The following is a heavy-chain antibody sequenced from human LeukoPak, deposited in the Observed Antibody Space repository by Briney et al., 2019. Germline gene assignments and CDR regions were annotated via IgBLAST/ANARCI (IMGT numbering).Heavy chain of an antibody. D-gene: IGHD5-12*01. CDR1: GGSISSSSYY. J-gene: IGHJ3*02. Sequence: SETLSLTCTVSGGSISSSSYYWGWIRQPPGKGLEWIGSVSYSGSPYYNPSLTSRATISVDTSRNQVSLKLTSVTAADTAVYYCARGPSGLRSPFNTWGQGTTVTVSS. CDR2: VSYSGSP. V-gene: IGHV4-39*07. CDR3: ARGPSGLRSPFNT.